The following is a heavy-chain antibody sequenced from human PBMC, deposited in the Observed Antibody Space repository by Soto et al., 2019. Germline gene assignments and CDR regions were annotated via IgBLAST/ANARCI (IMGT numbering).Heavy chain of an antibody. Sequence: QVQLVQSGAEVKKPGSSVKVSCKASGGTFDNYAITWVRQAPGQGLEWMAGIIPMLDSANYAEKFQERVTITADECTSTAYVEVSSMRSEDTAVYYCARTYHYDSGGKPYVYYGMAVWGQGTTVTVSS. J-gene: IGHJ6*02. CDR1: GGTFDNYA. V-gene: IGHV1-69*12. CDR3: ARTYHYDSGGKPYVYYGMAV. D-gene: IGHD3-22*01. CDR2: IIPMLDSA.